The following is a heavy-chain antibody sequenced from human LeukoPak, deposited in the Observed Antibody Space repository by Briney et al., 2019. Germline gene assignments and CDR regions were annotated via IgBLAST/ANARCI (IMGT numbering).Heavy chain of an antibody. D-gene: IGHD2-2*01. Sequence: ASVKVSCKASGGTFSSYAISWVRQAPGQGLEWMGGIIPIFGTANYAQKFQGRVTITTDESTSTAYMELSSLRSEDTAVYYCARDASTSLRRYYYYMDVWGKGTTVTVSS. J-gene: IGHJ6*03. CDR1: GGTFSSYA. V-gene: IGHV1-69*05. CDR2: IIPIFGTA. CDR3: ARDASTSLRRYYYYMDV.